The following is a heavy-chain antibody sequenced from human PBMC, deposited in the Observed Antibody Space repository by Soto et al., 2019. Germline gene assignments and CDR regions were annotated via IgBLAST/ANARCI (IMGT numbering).Heavy chain of an antibody. J-gene: IGHJ4*02. CDR3: ARGTAIAALTFDY. CDR1: GGSISSYY. V-gene: IGHV4-59*01. Sequence: TSETLSLTCTVSGGSISSYYWSWIRQPPGKGLEWIGYIYYSGSTNYNPSLKSRVTISVDTSKNQFSLKLSSVTAADTAVYYCARGTAIAALTFDYWGQGTLVTVSS. D-gene: IGHD6-13*01. CDR2: IYYSGST.